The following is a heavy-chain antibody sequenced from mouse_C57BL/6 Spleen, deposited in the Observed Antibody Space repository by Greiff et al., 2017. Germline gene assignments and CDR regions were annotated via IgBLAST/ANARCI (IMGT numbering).Heavy chain of an antibody. CDR1: GYTFTSYW. D-gene: IGHD3-3*01. CDR3: AREGSYAMDY. CDR2: INPSSGYT. J-gene: IGHJ4*01. V-gene: IGHV1-7*01. Sequence: QVQLQQSGAELAKPGASVKLSCKASGYTFTSYWMHWVQQRPGQGLEWIGYINPSSGYTKSNQKFKDKATFTADKSSSTAYMQLSSLTYEDSAVYYCAREGSYAMDYWGQGTVVTVSA.